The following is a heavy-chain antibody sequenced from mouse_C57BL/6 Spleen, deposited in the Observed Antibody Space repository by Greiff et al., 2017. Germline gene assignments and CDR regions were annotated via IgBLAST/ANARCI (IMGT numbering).Heavy chain of an antibody. J-gene: IGHJ3*01. D-gene: IGHD1-1*01. CDR1: GFTFSDYG. Sequence: EVQVVESGGGLVKPGGSLKLSCAASGFTFSDYGMHWVRQAPEKGLEWVAYISSGRSTIYYADTVKGRFTIARDNAKTTLFLQMPSLRSEDTAMYYCATNCGSGGFAYWGQGTLVTVSA. CDR2: ISSGRSTI. CDR3: ATNCGSGGFAY. V-gene: IGHV5-17*01.